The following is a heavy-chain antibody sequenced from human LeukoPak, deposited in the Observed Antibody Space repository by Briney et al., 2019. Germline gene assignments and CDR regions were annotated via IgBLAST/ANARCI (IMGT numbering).Heavy chain of an antibody. D-gene: IGHD2-15*01. J-gene: IGHJ4*02. CDR2: INPNSGGT. CDR1: GYTFTGYY. CDR3: ARDLRMGYCSGGSCYPGAY. Sequence: ASVKVSCKASGYTFTGYYMHWVRQAPGQGLEWMGWINPNSGGTNYAQKFQGRVIMTRDTSISTAYMELSRLRSDDTAVYYCARDLRMGYCSGGSCYPGAYWGQGTLVTVSS. V-gene: IGHV1-2*02.